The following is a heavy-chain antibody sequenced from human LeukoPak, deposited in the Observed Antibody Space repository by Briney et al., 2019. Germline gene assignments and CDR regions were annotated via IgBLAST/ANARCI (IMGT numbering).Heavy chain of an antibody. D-gene: IGHD2-2*01. V-gene: IGHV4-39*01. Sequence: KPSETLSLTCTVSGGSISSSSYYWGWIRQPPGKGLEWIGSIYYSGSTYYNPSLKSRVTISVDTSKNQFSLKLSSVTAADTAVYYCARHLLRYCSSTSCYRSSVVKEYNWFDPWGQGTLVTVSS. CDR3: ARHLLRYCSSTSCYRSSVVKEYNWFDP. J-gene: IGHJ5*02. CDR1: GGSISSSSYY. CDR2: IYYSGST.